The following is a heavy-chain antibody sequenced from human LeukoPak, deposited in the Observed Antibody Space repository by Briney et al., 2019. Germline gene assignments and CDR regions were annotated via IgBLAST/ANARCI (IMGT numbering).Heavy chain of an antibody. CDR3: ARAAYCSSTSCYQYYFDY. J-gene: IGHJ4*02. CDR2: TYYRSKWYN. D-gene: IGHD2-2*01. Sequence: SQTLSLTCAIPGDSVSSNSAAWNWIRQSPSRCLEWLGRTYYRSKWYNDYAGSVKSRITINPDTSKNQFSLQLNSVTPEDTAVYYCARAAYCSSTSCYQYYFDYWGQGTLVTVSS. V-gene: IGHV6-1*01. CDR1: GDSVSSNSAA.